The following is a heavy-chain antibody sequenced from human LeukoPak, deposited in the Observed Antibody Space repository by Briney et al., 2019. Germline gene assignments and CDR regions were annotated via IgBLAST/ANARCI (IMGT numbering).Heavy chain of an antibody. Sequence: GGSLRLSCAASGFTFSSYGMHWVRQAQGKGLEWVAFIRYDGSNKYYADSVKGRFTISRDNSKNTLYLQMNSLRAEDTAVYYCAKGNLADIVATSDYWGQGTLVTVSS. CDR3: AKGNLADIVATSDY. CDR2: IRYDGSNK. J-gene: IGHJ4*02. CDR1: GFTFSSYG. V-gene: IGHV3-30*02. D-gene: IGHD5-12*01.